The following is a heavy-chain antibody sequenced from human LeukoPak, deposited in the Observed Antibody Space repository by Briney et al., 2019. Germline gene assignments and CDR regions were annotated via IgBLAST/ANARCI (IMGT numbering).Heavy chain of an antibody. CDR2: ISYDGSNK. D-gene: IGHD6-6*01. CDR1: GFTFSSYA. V-gene: IGHV3-30*04. J-gene: IGHJ4*02. CDR3: ARSSIAARRFDRVDY. Sequence: HPGGSLRLSCAASGFTFSSYAMHWVRQAPGKGLEWVAVISYDGSNKYYADSVKGRFTISRDNSKNTLYLQMNSLRAEDTAVYYCARSSIAARRFDRVDYWGQGTLVTVSS.